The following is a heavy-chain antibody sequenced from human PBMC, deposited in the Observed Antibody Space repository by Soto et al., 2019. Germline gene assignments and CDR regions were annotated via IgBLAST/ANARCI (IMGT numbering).Heavy chain of an antibody. D-gene: IGHD3-22*01. CDR1: GFTSSSYA. CDR2: ISGSGGST. CDR3: AKDRTITMIVVPHAFDI. V-gene: IGHV3-23*01. J-gene: IGHJ3*02. Sequence: PGGSLRLSCAASGFTSSSYAMSCVRQAPEKGLEWVSGISGSGGSTYYADSVKGRFTISRDNSKNTLYLQMNSLRAEDTAVYYCAKDRTITMIVVPHAFDIWGRGTMVTVSS.